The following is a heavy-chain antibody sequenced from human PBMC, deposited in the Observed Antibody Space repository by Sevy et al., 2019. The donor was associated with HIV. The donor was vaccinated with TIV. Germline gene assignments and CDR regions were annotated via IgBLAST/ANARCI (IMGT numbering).Heavy chain of an antibody. CDR3: ARQLTQNYFDSSGYYPREHFDY. V-gene: IGHV4-39*01. D-gene: IGHD3-22*01. CDR2: IYYSGRT. Sequence: SETLSLSCTVSGGSISSSSYYWGWIRQPPGKGLEWIGSIYYSGRTYYNPSLKSRVTISVDTSKNQFSLKLSSVTAADTAVYNCARQLTQNYFDSSGYYPREHFDYWGQGTLVTVSS. CDR1: GGSISSSSYY. J-gene: IGHJ4*02.